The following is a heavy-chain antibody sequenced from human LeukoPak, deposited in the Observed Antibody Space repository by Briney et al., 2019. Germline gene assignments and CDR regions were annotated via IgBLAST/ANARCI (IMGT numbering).Heavy chain of an antibody. CDR3: ARGRHVYSSSSGRSPSGF. D-gene: IGHD6-6*01. J-gene: IGHJ4*02. CDR1: GYTFTGYY. Sequence: ASVKVSCKASGYTFTGYYMHWVRQAPGQGLEWMGWINPNSGGTNYAQKFQGRVTMTRDTSISTAYMELSRLRSDDTAVYYCARGRHVYSSSSGRSPSGFWGQGTLVTVSS. V-gene: IGHV1-2*02. CDR2: INPNSGGT.